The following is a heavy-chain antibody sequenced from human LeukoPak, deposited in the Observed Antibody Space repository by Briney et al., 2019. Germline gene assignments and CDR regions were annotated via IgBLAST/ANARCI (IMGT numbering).Heavy chain of an antibody. CDR2: KSYDGSNK. Sequence: PGGSLRLSCAASGFTFSSYGMHWVRQAPGKGLEWVAVKSYDGSNKYYADSVKGRFTISRDNSKNTLYLQMNSLRAEDTAVYYCAKDTAEHGSGPFDYWGQGTLVTVSS. J-gene: IGHJ4*02. V-gene: IGHV3-30*18. CDR3: AKDTAEHGSGPFDY. D-gene: IGHD3-10*01. CDR1: GFTFSSYG.